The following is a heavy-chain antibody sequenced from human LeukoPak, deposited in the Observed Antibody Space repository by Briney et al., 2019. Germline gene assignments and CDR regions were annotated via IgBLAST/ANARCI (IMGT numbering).Heavy chain of an antibody. CDR1: GFTFGDYA. J-gene: IGHJ4*02. D-gene: IGHD1-1*01. CDR3: TRVGPKLVYYFDY. CDR2: IRSKAYGGTT. V-gene: IGHV3-49*03. Sequence: GGSLRLSCTASGFTFGDYAMSWFRQAPGKGREWVGFIRSKAYGGTTEYAASVKGRFTISRDDSKSIAYLQMNSLKTEDTAVYYCTRVGPKLVYYFDYWGQGTLVTVSS.